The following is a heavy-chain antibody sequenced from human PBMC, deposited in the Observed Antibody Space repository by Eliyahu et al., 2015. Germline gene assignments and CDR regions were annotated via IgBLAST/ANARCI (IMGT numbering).Heavy chain of an antibody. V-gene: IGHV4-4*02. J-gene: IGHJ6*02. Sequence: QFQLQESGPGLVKPSRTLSLTCAVSGGSISSNNWWTXVRQSPGKGLEWIGELYHGGTSNYNPSLKSRVSISVDKSNNQFSLKMTSVTAADSAVYFCARAGRARTSYYSGVDVWGQGTTVTVSS. CDR3: ARAGRARTSYYSGVDV. CDR2: LYHGGTS. CDR1: GGSISSNNW. D-gene: IGHD3/OR15-3a*01.